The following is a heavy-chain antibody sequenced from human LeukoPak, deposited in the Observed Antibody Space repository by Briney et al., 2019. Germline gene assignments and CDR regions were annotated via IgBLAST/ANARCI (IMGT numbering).Heavy chain of an antibody. Sequence: HPGGSLRLSCAASGFTFSSYWMSWVRQAPGKGLEWVANIKQDGSEKYYVDSVKGRFTISRDNAKNSLYLQMNSLRVEDTATYYCVKEPAANSHGWLDDWGQGTLVTVSS. J-gene: IGHJ4*02. V-gene: IGHV3-7*03. CDR1: GFTFSSYW. CDR3: VKEPAANSHGWLDD. CDR2: IKQDGSEK. D-gene: IGHD5-18*01.